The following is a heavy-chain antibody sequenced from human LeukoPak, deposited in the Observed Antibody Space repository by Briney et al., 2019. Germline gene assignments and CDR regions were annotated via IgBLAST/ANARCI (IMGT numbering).Heavy chain of an antibody. CDR2: IYYSGST. Sequence: TTSQTLSLTCTVSGGSISSGGYYWSWIRQHPGKGLEWIGYIYYSGSTYYNPSLKSRVTISVDTSKNQFSLKLSSVTAADTAVYYCARVVIIVVVPAAQVGAWFDPWGQGTLVTVSS. CDR3: ARVVIIVVVPAAQVGAWFDP. CDR1: GGSISSGGYY. D-gene: IGHD2-2*01. V-gene: IGHV4-31*03. J-gene: IGHJ5*02.